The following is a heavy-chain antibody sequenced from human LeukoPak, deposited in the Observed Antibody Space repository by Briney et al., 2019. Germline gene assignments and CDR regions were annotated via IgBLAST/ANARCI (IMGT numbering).Heavy chain of an antibody. J-gene: IGHJ5*02. CDR3: ARDYCTRGGDCYKEDLFDP. CDR2: ISPCDGDT. Sequence: ASVKVSCKASGYTFAIYGISWVRQAPGRGLEWMAWISPCDGDTNYAQNFEGRVTMTTETSTSTAYMELRGLRSDDTAIYYCARDYCTRGGDCYKEDLFDPWGQGTLVTVLS. D-gene: IGHD2-21*02. CDR1: GYTFAIYG. V-gene: IGHV1-18*01.